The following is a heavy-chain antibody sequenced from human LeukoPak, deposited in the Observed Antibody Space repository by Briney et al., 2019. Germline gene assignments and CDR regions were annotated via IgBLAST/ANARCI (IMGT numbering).Heavy chain of an antibody. V-gene: IGHV3-21*01. Sequence: PGTSLRLSCAASGFTFSYYRMNWVRQAPGKGLEWVSSISSSSGYIYYADSVKGRFTISRDNARNSLYLQMNSLRADDTGVYYCARPQASDWYYFDYWGQGTLVTVSS. D-gene: IGHD6-19*01. CDR2: ISSSSGYI. J-gene: IGHJ4*02. CDR1: GFTFSYYR. CDR3: ARPQASDWYYFDY.